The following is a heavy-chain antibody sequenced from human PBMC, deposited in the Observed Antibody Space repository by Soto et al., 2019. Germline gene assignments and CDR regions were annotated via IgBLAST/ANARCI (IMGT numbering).Heavy chain of an antibody. CDR2: INPASGST. V-gene: IGHV1-46*01. CDR3: ARDLAAGDH. CDR1: GCTFTHYY. Sequence: QVQLVQSGAEVKKPGASVKVSCRTSGCTFTHYYIHWVRQAPGQGVEWLGIINPASGSTNYAQKFQGRVTLTMDTSTTTVYMELSGLRAEDTAIFYCARDLAAGDHWGQGTLVTVSS. D-gene: IGHD6-13*01. J-gene: IGHJ4*02.